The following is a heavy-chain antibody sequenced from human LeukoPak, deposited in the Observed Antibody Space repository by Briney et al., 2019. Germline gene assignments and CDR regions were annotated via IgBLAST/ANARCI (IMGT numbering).Heavy chain of an antibody. D-gene: IGHD4-11*01. CDR3: ARGELTTVTTGAWFDP. V-gene: IGHV4-59*01. CDR2: IYYSGST. J-gene: IGHJ5*02. CDR1: GGSISSYY. Sequence: KASETLSLTCTVSGGSISSYYWSWIRQPPGKGLEWIGYIYYSGSTNYNPSLKSRVTISVDTSKNQFSLKLSSVTAADTAVYYCARGELTTVTTGAWFDPWGQGTLVTVSS.